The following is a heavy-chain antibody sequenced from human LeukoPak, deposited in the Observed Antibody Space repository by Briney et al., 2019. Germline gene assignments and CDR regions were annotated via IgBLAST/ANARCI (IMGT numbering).Heavy chain of an antibody. D-gene: IGHD5-24*01. CDR1: GGSISNYY. CDR3: ARGRWLQFSD. V-gene: IGHV4-59*01. CDR2: IYFTGSN. Sequence: SETLSLTCTVSGGSISNYYWNWIRQPPGKGLEWIGYIYFTGSNNYNHSLKSRVTISLDTSKDQFSLKLSSVTAADTAIYYCARGRWLQFSDWGPGTLVTVSS. J-gene: IGHJ4*02.